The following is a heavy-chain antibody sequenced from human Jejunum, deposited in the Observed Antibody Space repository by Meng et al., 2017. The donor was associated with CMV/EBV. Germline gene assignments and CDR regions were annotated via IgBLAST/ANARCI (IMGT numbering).Heavy chain of an antibody. V-gene: IGHV3-74*03. D-gene: IGHD1-7*01. CDR2: ISSDGSVT. CDR3: ARVSEWNYGFDP. Sequence: ASGFTFSDYWMPWARQVPGKGLVWVSRISSDGSVTTYADSVKGRFTISRDNAENTLYLQMTSLRADDTALYYCARVSEWNYGFDPWGQGTLVTVSS. CDR1: GFTFSDYW. J-gene: IGHJ5*02.